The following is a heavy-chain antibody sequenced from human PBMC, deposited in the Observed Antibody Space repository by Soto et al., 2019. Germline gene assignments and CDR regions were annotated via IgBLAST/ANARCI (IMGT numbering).Heavy chain of an antibody. CDR2: INPNSGDT. CDR1: GYTFAGNY. J-gene: IGHJ4*02. CDR3: ARDSNIPVGY. V-gene: IGHV1-2*02. Sequence: GASVKVSCKASGYTFAGNYIHWVRQAPGHGLEWMGWINPNSGDTNYAHKFQGRVTMTRDTSISTAYMELTRLRSDDTAVYFCARDSNIPVGYWGQGTLVTVSS.